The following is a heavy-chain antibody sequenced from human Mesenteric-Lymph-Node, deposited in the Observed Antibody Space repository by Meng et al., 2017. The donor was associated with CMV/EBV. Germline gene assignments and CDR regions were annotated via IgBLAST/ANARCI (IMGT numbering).Heavy chain of an antibody. CDR2: VHHSGTT. V-gene: IGHV4-39*01. J-gene: IGHJ4*02. Sequence: QVQVQESGPGLVKPSETLSLSCIVSGDSISNSTYYWTWIRQPPGKGLEWIGSVHHSGTTYYNPSLKGRLTISVDTSANLFSLRLTTVTAADTATYYCARRGNYDSDYSEYWGQGTLVTVSS. CDR3: ARRGNYDSDYSEY. CDR1: GDSISNSTYY. D-gene: IGHD3-22*01.